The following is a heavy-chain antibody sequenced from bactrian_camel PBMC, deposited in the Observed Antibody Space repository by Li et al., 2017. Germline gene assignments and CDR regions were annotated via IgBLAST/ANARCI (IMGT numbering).Heavy chain of an antibody. D-gene: IGHD2*01. CDR2: IGSDGRP. Sequence: HVQLVESGGGSVQAGGSLRLSCAASGRADSRGCMAWFRRTPGKEREWVAAIGSDGRPHYANAVKDRFSISRDNNKDIMFLQIDSLKPEDTAMYYCAADLSQCTMWDPANIGSDYWGQGTQVTVS. V-gene: IGHV3S57*01. J-gene: IGHJ4*01. CDR3: AADLSQCTMWDPANIGSDY. CDR1: GRADSRGC.